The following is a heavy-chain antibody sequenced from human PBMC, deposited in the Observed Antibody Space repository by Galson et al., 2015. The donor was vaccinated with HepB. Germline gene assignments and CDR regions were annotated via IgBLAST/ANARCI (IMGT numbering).Heavy chain of an antibody. CDR1: GGTFSNYA. Sequence: SVKVSCKASGGTFSNYAFSWVRQAPGQGLEWMGSFSPVFGTANYADKFQGRLTITTDRSTSAGYMELSSLRSDDTAVYYCATRAFCGGDCHALVLWAQGTVLIVSS. V-gene: IGHV1-69*05. CDR2: FSPVFGTA. J-gene: IGHJ4*02. D-gene: IGHD2-21*02. CDR3: ATRAFCGGDCHALVL.